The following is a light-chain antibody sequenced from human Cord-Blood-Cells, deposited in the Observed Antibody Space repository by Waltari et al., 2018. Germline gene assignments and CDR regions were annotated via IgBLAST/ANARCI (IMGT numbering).Light chain of an antibody. V-gene: IGKV1-5*03. Sequence: DIQTTQSPSTLPASVGDRTTITCGTSQSISSRLAWYQQTPGKAPKLLIYKAASLESGVPSRFSGSGSDTEFTLSVSSLQPDDFATYCCQKYNSYSWTFGQGTKVEMK. J-gene: IGKJ1*01. CDR2: KAA. CDR3: QKYNSYSWT. CDR1: QSISSR.